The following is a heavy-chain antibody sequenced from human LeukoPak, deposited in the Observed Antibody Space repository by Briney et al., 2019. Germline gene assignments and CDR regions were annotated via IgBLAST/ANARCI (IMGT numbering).Heavy chain of an antibody. V-gene: IGHV5-51*01. CDR1: GYSFTSYW. J-gene: IGHJ6*02. D-gene: IGHD5-18*01. Sequence: GESLKISCKGSGYSFTSYWIGWVRKMPGKGLEWMGIIYPGDSDTRYSPSFQGQVTISADKSISTAYLQWSSLKASDTAMYYCARHGDTAMVDFRPVPMDYYYGMDVWGQGTTVTVSS. CDR3: ARHGDTAMVDFRPVPMDYYYGMDV. CDR2: IYPGDSDT.